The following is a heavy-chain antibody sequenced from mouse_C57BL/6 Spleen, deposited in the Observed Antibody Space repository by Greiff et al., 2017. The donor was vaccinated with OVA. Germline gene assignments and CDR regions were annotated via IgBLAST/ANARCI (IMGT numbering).Heavy chain of an antibody. Sequence: EVKLQESVGGLVQPGGSLSLSCAASGFPFTDYYMSWVRQPPGTALEWLGFIRNKANGYTTEYSASVKGRFTISRDNSQSILYLQMNALRAEDSATYYCARYDYGSLYYAMDYWGQGTSVTVSS. CDR2: IRNKANGYTT. J-gene: IGHJ4*01. D-gene: IGHD1-1*01. CDR3: ARYDYGSLYYAMDY. V-gene: IGHV7-3*01. CDR1: GFPFTDYY.